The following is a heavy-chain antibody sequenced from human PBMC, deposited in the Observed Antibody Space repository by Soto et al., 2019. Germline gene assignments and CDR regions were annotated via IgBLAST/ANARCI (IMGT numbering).Heavy chain of an antibody. J-gene: IGHJ4*01. V-gene: IGHV3-48*02. Sequence: XGSLRLSCAAAGFTFRSYNMNWVRLAPGKGLDWVSYISSSSSTIYYADSVKGRFTISRDNAKNSLYLQMNSLRDDDTAMYYCARGGTIAVTTIGDYWGQGTLVTVSS. CDR3: ARGGTIAVTTIGDY. CDR1: GFTFRSYN. CDR2: ISSSSSTI. D-gene: IGHD5-12*01.